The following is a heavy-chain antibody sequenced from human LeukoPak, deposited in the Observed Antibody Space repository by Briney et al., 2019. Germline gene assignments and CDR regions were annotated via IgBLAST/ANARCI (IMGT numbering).Heavy chain of an antibody. CDR2: LYHSGST. D-gene: IGHD4-17*01. V-gene: IGHV4-38-2*02. J-gene: IGHJ4*02. CDR1: DYSISSAYY. CDR3: ARDYGDYVGYWDY. Sequence: SETLSLTCTVSDYSISSAYYWGWIRQPPGKGLEWIGSLYHSGSTYYNPSLKSRVTMSVDTSKNQFSLKLSSVTAADTAVYYCARDYGDYVGYWDYWGQGTLVTVSS.